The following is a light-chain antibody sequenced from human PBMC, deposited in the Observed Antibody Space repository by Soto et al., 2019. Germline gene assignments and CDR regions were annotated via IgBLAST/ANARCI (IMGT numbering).Light chain of an antibody. CDR1: SFNIGGNS. CDR3: GSWDSSLSAYV. Sequence: VLTQPPSVSAAPGQKVTISCSGSSFNIGGNSVSWYQQLPGTAPKLLIYDDNKRPSGIPDRFSGSKSGTSATLGITGFQTGDEADYYCGSWDSSLSAYVFGTGTKVTV. J-gene: IGLJ1*01. CDR2: DDN. V-gene: IGLV1-51*01.